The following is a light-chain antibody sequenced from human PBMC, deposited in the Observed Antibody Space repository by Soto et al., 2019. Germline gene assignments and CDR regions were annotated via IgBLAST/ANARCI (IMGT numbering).Light chain of an antibody. V-gene: IGLV2-14*03. CDR3: SSYTSSSTHV. CDR1: SSDVGAYNF. CDR2: DVS. J-gene: IGLJ1*01. Sequence: QSALTQPASVSGSPGQSITISCTGTSSDVGAYNFVSWYQQQPGKVPKLRIFDVSSRPAGVSDRFSGSKSGNTASLTISGLQAEDEGDYYGSSYTSSSTHVFGSGTKLTVL.